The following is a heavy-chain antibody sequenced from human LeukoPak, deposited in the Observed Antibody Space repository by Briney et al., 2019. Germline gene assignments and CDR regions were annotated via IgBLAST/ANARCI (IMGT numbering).Heavy chain of an antibody. V-gene: IGHV1-8*03. CDR1: GYSFTNYD. CDR2: MNPKSGDT. Sequence: ASVKVSCKASGYSFTNYDINWVRQATGQGLEWMGWMNPKSGDTGYSQKFQGRVFITRDTSINTAYMELSSLGSDDTAVYYCARGEIQLWGSNYYMDVWGKGTTVTVSS. J-gene: IGHJ6*03. CDR3: ARGEIQLWGSNYYMDV. D-gene: IGHD5-18*01.